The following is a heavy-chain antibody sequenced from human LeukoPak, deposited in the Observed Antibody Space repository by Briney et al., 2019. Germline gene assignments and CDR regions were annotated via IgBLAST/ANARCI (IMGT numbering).Heavy chain of an antibody. CDR2: IYYSGST. J-gene: IGHJ4*02. Sequence: SQTLSLTCTVSGGSISSGDYYWSGIRQPPGKGLEWIGYIYYSGSTYYNPSLKSRVTISVDTSKNQFSLKLSSVTAADTAVYYCARVQGYSGYVPDYWGQGTLVTVSS. D-gene: IGHD5-12*01. CDR3: ARVQGYSGYVPDY. CDR1: GGSISSGDYY. V-gene: IGHV4-30-4*08.